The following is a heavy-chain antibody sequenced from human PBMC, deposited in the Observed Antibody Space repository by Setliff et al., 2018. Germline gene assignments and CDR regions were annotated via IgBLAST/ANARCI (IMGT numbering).Heavy chain of an antibody. V-gene: IGHV1-69*10. Sequence: AVKVSCRASGGTFSSYATSWVRQAPGQGREWMGGIIPILGIANYAQKFQGRVTTTADKSTSTAYLELSSLRSEDTAVYYCARGGIAVAGTPDWGQGTLVTVSS. CDR1: GGTFSSYA. D-gene: IGHD6-19*01. CDR3: ARGGIAVAGTPD. CDR2: IIPILGIA. J-gene: IGHJ4*02.